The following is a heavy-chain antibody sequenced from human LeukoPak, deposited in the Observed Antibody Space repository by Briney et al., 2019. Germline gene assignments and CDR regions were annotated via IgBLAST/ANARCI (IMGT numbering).Heavy chain of an antibody. CDR3: ARTDYGAYSIDY. Sequence: SVKVSCKASGGTFSSYAISWVRQAPGQGLEWMGGIIPIIGAANYAQKFQGRVTITTDESTSTAYMELSSLRSADTAVYYCARTDYGAYSIDYWGQGTLVTVSS. V-gene: IGHV1-69*05. CDR1: GGTFSSYA. J-gene: IGHJ4*02. CDR2: IIPIIGAA. D-gene: IGHD4-17*01.